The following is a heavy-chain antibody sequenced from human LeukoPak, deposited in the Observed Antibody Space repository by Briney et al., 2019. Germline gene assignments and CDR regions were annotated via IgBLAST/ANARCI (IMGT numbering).Heavy chain of an antibody. Sequence: SETLSVTCTVSGGSISSYFWGWIRQPPGKGLEWIGSIYYSGSTYYNPSLKSRVTISVDTSKNQFSLKLSSLTAADTAVFYCARGGGSGSPSYPYFDYWGQGTLVTVSS. V-gene: IGHV4-39*07. D-gene: IGHD3-10*01. J-gene: IGHJ4*02. CDR2: IYYSGST. CDR1: GGSISSYF. CDR3: ARGGGSGSPSYPYFDY.